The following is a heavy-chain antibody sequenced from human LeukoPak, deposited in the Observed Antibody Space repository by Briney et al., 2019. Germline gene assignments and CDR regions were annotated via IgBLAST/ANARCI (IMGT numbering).Heavy chain of an antibody. CDR2: ISGSGGST. CDR3: AKACYDFWSGYYTGRLGSDY. D-gene: IGHD3-3*01. Sequence: PGGSLRLSCAASGFTFSSYAMSWVRQAPGKGLEWVSAISGSGGSTYYADSVKGRFTISRDNSKNTLYLQMNSLRAEDTAVYYCAKACYDFWSGYYTGRLGSDYWGQGTLVTVSS. V-gene: IGHV3-23*01. CDR1: GFTFSSYA. J-gene: IGHJ4*02.